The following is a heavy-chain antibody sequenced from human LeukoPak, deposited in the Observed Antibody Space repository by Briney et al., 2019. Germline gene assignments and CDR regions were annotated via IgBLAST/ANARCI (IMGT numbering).Heavy chain of an antibody. CDR2: ISYDGSNK. CDR1: GFTFSSYW. J-gene: IGHJ6*02. Sequence: GGSLRLSCAASGFTFSSYWMSWVRQAPGRGLEWVAVISYDGSNKYYADSVKGRFTISRDNSKNTLYLQMNSLRAEDTAVYYCARAGSTRDYYYYGMDVWGQGTTVTVSS. V-gene: IGHV3-30-3*01. CDR3: ARAGSTRDYYYYGMDV. D-gene: IGHD2-2*01.